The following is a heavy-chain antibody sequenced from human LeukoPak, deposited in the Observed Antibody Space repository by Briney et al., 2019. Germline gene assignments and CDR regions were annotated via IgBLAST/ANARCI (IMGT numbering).Heavy chain of an antibody. V-gene: IGHV4-38-2*02. CDR3: ARLGYCSGGSCHHDY. CDR2: INHNGNT. J-gene: IGHJ4*02. Sequence: SETLSPTCTVSGDSISSTYFWAWIRQPPGTGLEWIATINHNGNTYYNPFLKSRVTISVDRSRNQFSLKLTSVTAADTAVYYCARLGYCSGGSCHHDYWGQGTLVTVSS. CDR1: GDSISSTYF. D-gene: IGHD2-15*01.